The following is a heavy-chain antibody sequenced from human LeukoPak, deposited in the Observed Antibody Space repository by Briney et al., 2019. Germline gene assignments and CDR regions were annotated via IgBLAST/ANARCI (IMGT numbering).Heavy chain of an antibody. D-gene: IGHD4-11*01. CDR2: ISTSGST. CDR3: ARQTVEGWFDP. V-gene: IGHV4-4*07. J-gene: IGHJ5*02. Sequence: SETLSLTCTVSGGSISSYYWSWIRQPAGKGLESIGHISTSGSTNYNPSLKSRVTMSVDTSKNQFSLKLSSVTAADTAVYYCARQTVEGWFDPWGQGTLVTVSS. CDR1: GGSISSYY.